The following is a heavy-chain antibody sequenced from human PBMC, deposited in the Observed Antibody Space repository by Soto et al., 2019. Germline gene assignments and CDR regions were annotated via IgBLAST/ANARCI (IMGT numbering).Heavy chain of an antibody. CDR1: GYTFASDG. Sequence: GASVKVSCNASGYTFASDGMSWVRQAPGQGLEWMGWISAYNGNTNYAQKLQGRVTMTTDTSTSTAYMEMRSLRSDDTAVYYCARDEWTGGWSYFDYCGHGTLVTVSS. CDR3: ARDEWTGGWSYFDY. CDR2: ISAYNGNT. V-gene: IGHV1-18*01. J-gene: IGHJ4*01. D-gene: IGHD6-19*01.